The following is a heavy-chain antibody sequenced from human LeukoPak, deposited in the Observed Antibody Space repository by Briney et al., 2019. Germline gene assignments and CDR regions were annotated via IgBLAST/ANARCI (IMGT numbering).Heavy chain of an antibody. J-gene: IGHJ4*02. CDR3: ARWSHVSGRWFLDN. D-gene: IGHD3-10*01. Sequence: GGSLRLSCEASGFRLDNYWMTWVRQAPGKGLEWVADINEDGSKIYSLDSVKGRFTISRDNAKNSLSLQLNTLRAEGTAVYYCARWSHVSGRWFLDNWGRGTLVSVSS. V-gene: IGHV3-7*05. CDR2: INEDGSKI. CDR1: GFRLDNYW.